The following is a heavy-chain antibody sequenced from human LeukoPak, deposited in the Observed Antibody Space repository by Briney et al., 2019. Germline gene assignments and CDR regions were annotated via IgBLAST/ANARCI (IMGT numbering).Heavy chain of an antibody. CDR2: ISYDGSNK. D-gene: IGHD5-18*01. CDR1: GFTFSSYG. J-gene: IGHJ4*02. V-gene: IGHV3-30*18. Sequence: PGRSLRLSCAASGFTFSSYGMHWVRQAPGKGLEWVAVISYDGSNKYYADSVKGRFTISRDNSKNTLYLQMNSLRAEDTAVYYCAKDFQLWGLAYYFDYWGQGTLVTVSS. CDR3: AKDFQLWGLAYYFDY.